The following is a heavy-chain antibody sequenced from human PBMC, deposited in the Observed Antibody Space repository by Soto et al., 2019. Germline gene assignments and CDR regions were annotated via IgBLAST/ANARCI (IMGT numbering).Heavy chain of an antibody. J-gene: IGHJ3*02. D-gene: IGHD1-7*01. CDR3: ATHRITGTTGRQRVYDI. Sequence: QVQLVESGGGVVQPGRSLRLSCAASGFTFSSYGMHWVRQAPGKGLECVAVISYDGSNKYYADSVKGRFTISRDNSKKTLYQQMNSLRAADTAVSYCATHRITGTTGRQRVYDIWGQGTMVTVSS. CDR1: GFTFSSYG. CDR2: ISYDGSNK. V-gene: IGHV3-30*03.